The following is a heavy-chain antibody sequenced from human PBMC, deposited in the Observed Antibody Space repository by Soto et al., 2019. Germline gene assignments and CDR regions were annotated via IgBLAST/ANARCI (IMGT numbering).Heavy chain of an antibody. CDR3: ARQSGMDV. CDR2: IFPGDSDT. Sequence: GESLKNSYKTSGYNFAGYWIGWVRRMPGKGLEWLGIIFPGDSDTKYSPSFQGQVIISADKSIRTAYLQWSSLKASDTAIYYCARQSGMDVWGQGTTVTVFS. D-gene: IGHD5-12*01. V-gene: IGHV5-51*01. J-gene: IGHJ6*02. CDR1: GYNFAGYW.